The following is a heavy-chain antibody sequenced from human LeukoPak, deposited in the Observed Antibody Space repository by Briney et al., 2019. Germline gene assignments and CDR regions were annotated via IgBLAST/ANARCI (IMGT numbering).Heavy chain of an antibody. V-gene: IGHV4-59*01. J-gene: IGHJ6*02. D-gene: IGHD3-3*01. CDR2: IYYSGST. Sequence: SETLSLTCTVSGGFISSYYWSWIRQPPGKGLEWIGYIYYSGSTNYNPSLKSRVTISVDTSKNQFSLKLSSVTAAGTAVYYCARGGPDFWSGYRLYGMDVWGQGTTVTVSS. CDR1: GGFISSYY. CDR3: ARGGPDFWSGYRLYGMDV.